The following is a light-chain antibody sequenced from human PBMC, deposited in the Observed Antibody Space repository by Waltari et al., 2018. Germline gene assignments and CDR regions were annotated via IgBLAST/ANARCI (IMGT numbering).Light chain of an antibody. CDR3: QQYKMWPPT. CDR1: ESVTSH. Sequence: EIVMTQSPATLSVSPGDRATRSCRASESVTSHLAWYQQKPGQAPRLLIYNAATRATGLPARFSGRMSGTEFTLTISNLQSADFAVYHCQQYKMWPPTFGQGTQVELK. CDR2: NAA. V-gene: IGKV3-15*01. J-gene: IGKJ1*01.